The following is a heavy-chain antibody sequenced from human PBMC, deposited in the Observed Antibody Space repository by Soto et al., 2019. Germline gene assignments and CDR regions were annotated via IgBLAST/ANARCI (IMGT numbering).Heavy chain of an antibody. Sequence: QITLKESGPTLVKPTQTLTLTCTFSGFSLSTSGVGVGWIRQPPGKALEWLALIYWDDDKRYSPSLKSRLTITKDTSKNQVVLTMTNMDSVDTATYYCAHSTYDCWSGYYPKYYFDYWGQGTLVTVSS. J-gene: IGHJ4*02. CDR1: GFSLSTSGVG. D-gene: IGHD3-3*01. V-gene: IGHV2-5*02. CDR3: AHSTYDCWSGYYPKYYFDY. CDR2: IYWDDDK.